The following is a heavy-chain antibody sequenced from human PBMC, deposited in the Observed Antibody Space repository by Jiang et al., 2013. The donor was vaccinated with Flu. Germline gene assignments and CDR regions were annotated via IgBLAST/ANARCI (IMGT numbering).Heavy chain of an antibody. Sequence: SQTLSLTCAISGDSVSSNSAAWNWIRQSPSRGLEWLGRTYYRSKWYNDYAVSVKSRITINPDTSKNQFSLQLNSVTPEDTAVYYCAREDRAVAGHLLHTYYFDYWGQGTLVTVSS. CDR1: GDSVSSNSAA. J-gene: IGHJ4*02. CDR2: TYYRSKWYN. V-gene: IGHV6-1*01. D-gene: IGHD6-19*01. CDR3: AREDRAVAGHLLHTYYFDY.